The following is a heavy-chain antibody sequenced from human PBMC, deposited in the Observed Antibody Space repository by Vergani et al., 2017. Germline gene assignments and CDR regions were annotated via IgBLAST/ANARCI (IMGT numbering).Heavy chain of an antibody. D-gene: IGHD3-22*01. CDR2: ISSSSSTI. V-gene: IGHV3-48*01. Sequence: EVQLVESGGGLVQPGGSLRLSCAASGFTFSSYSMNWVRQAPGKGLEWVSYISSSSSTIYYADSVKGRFTISRDNAKNSRYLQMNSLRAEDTAVYYCARGRPGSGYYSGYFDYWGQGTLVTVSS. CDR3: ARGRPGSGYYSGYFDY. J-gene: IGHJ4*02. CDR1: GFTFSSYS.